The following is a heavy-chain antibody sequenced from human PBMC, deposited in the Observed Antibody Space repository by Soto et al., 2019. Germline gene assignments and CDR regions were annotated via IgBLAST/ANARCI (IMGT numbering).Heavy chain of an antibody. Sequence: EVQLVESGGGFVKPGGSLRLSCAASGFAFSNAWMNWVRQAPGKGLEWVGRIKRKIDGEPTDYAAPVKGRFTISRDDSKHTLYLQMNSLKTEDTAMYYCTTIEVAAVTGDYWGQGTLVTVSS. CDR2: IKRKIDGEPT. CDR3: TTIEVAAVTGDY. CDR1: GFAFSNAW. D-gene: IGHD6-19*01. V-gene: IGHV3-15*07. J-gene: IGHJ4*02.